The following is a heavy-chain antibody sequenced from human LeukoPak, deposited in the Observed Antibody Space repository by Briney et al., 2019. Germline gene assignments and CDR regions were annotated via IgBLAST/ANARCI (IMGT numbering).Heavy chain of an antibody. CDR3: ARDRESNWYPFLDC. CDR2: IKPDGGQR. D-gene: IGHD1-20*01. CDR1: GFTFGTYW. Sequence: GGSLKLSCSGSGFTFGTYWMSWVRQAPGKGLEWVANIKPDGGQRYYVDSVKGRFTISRDNAKNSLYLQMDNLRAEDTAVYFCARDRESNWYPFLDCWGQGTLVTVSS. V-gene: IGHV3-7*03. J-gene: IGHJ4*02.